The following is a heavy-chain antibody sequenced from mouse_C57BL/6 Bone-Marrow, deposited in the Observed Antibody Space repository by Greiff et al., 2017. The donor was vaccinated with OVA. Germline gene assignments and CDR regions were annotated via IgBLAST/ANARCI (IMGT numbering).Heavy chain of an antibody. J-gene: IGHJ2*01. CDR2: IDPEDGET. CDR3: APTVPPVDFEY. CDR1: GFNIKDYY. V-gene: IGHV14-2*01. D-gene: IGHD1-1*01. Sequence: EVQLQQSGAELVKPGASVKLSCTASGFNIKDYYMHWVKQRTEQGLEWIGRIDPEDGETKYAQKFQGKATITADTSSNTAYLQLSSLTSDDTAVYYCAPTVPPVDFEYWGQGTTLTVSS.